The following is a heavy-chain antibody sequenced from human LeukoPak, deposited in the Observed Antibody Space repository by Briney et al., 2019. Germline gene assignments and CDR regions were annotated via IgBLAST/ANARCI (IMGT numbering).Heavy chain of an antibody. CDR2: IQNDGNKK. CDR1: GFTFRTIG. CDR3: ARDIWDRDYCYFDH. Sequence: GGSLRPSCVGSGFTFRTIGMHWVRQAPGKGLEWVAFIQNDGNKKDYADSVRGRFIISRDDSKNTVFLQMDSLRAEDTAVYHCARDIWDRDYCYFDHWGQGTLVTVFS. V-gene: IGHV3-30*02. D-gene: IGHD3-3*01. J-gene: IGHJ4*02.